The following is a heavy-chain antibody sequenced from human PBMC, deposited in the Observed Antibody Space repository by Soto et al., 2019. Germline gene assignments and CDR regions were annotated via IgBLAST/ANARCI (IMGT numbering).Heavy chain of an antibody. CDR1: GGSISSSNW. J-gene: IGHJ3*01. CDR3: ANLDMITFGGVLGPNDEFDV. V-gene: IGHV4-4*02. D-gene: IGHD3-16*01. CDR2: IYHSGST. Sequence: SETLSLTCAVSGGSISSSNWWSWVRQPPGKGLEWIGEIYHSGSTNYNPSLKSRVTISVDKSKNQFSLNLSSVTAADTAVYYCANLDMITFGGVLGPNDEFDVWGQGILVTVS.